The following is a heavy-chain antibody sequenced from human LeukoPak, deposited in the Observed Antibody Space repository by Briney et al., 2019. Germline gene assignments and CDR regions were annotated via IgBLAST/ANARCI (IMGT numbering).Heavy chain of an antibody. D-gene: IGHD2-15*01. CDR2: IVVGSGNT. CDR1: GFTFTSSA. V-gene: IGHV1-58*01. Sequence: SVKVTCKASGFTFTSSAVQWVRQARGQRLEWIGWIVVGSGNTNYARKFQERVTITRDMSTSTAYMELSSLRSEDTAVYYCAAGMVLLGSRSPYFDYWGQGTLVTVSS. CDR3: AAGMVLLGSRSPYFDY. J-gene: IGHJ4*02.